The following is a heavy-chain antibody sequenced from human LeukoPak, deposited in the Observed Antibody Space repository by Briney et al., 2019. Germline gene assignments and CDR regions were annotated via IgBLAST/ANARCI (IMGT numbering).Heavy chain of an antibody. J-gene: IGHJ1*01. CDR1: GYTFTGSY. V-gene: IGHV1-2*02. D-gene: IGHD1-26*01. CDR2: INPNNGGT. CDR3: ARDWAWEQVWFQH. Sequence: ASVKVSCKASGYTFTGSYMHWVRKAPGQGLEWMGWINPNNGGTNYEQKFQGRVTMTRDTSISTAYMELSRLRSDDTAVYYCARDWAWEQVWFQHWGQGTQVIVSS.